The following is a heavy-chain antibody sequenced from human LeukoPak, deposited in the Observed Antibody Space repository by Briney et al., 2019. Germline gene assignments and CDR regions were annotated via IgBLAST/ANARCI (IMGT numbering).Heavy chain of an antibody. CDR2: IYSSGST. J-gene: IGHJ5*02. V-gene: IGHV4-59*01. D-gene: IGHD6-13*01. Sequence: PSETLSLTCTVSGGSISSYYWSWIRQPPGKGLEWIGYIYSSGSTNYNPSLKSRVTISVDTSKHQFSLKLSSVTAADTAVYYCARLGSSWPRGWFDPWGQGTLVTVSS. CDR1: GGSISSYY. CDR3: ARLGSSWPRGWFDP.